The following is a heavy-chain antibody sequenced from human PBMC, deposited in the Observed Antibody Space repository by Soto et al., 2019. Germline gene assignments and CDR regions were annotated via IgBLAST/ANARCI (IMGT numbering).Heavy chain of an antibody. V-gene: IGHV3-48*02. CDR1: GFTFSSYS. CDR2: ISSSSSTI. D-gene: IGHD3-22*01. Sequence: GSLRLSCAASGFTFSSYSMNWVRQAPGKGLEWVSYISSSSSTIYYADSVKGRFTISRDNAKNSLYLQMNSLRDEDTAVYYCARDSSGYLYYYYGMDVWGQGTTVTVSS. CDR3: ARDSSGYLYYYYGMDV. J-gene: IGHJ6*02.